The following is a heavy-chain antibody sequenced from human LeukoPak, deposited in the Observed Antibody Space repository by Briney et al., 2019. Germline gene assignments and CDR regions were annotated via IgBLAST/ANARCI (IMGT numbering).Heavy chain of an antibody. V-gene: IGHV4-61*02. CDR3: ARTPLLWFGEGGAFDI. Sequence: SETLSLTCTVSGGSISSGSYYWSWIRQPAGKGLEWIGRIYTSGSTNYNPSLKSRVTISVDTSKNQFSLKLSSVTAADTAVYYCARTPLLWFGEGGAFDIWGQGTMVTVSS. J-gene: IGHJ3*02. D-gene: IGHD3-10*01. CDR2: IYTSGST. CDR1: GGSISSGSYY.